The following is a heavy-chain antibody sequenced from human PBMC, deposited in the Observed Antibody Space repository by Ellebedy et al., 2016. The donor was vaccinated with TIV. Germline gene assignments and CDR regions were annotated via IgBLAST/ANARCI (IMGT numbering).Heavy chain of an antibody. V-gene: IGHV1-18*04. CDR2: ISAYNGNT. CDR3: ARMGYSGSYYARGEY. CDR1: GYTFTSYG. D-gene: IGHD1-26*01. J-gene: IGHJ4*02. Sequence: ASVKVSCXASGYTFTSYGISWVRQAPGQGLEWMGWISAYNGNTNYAQKLQGRVTMTTDTSTSTAYMELRSLRSDDTAVYYCARMGYSGSYYARGEYWGQGTLVTVSS.